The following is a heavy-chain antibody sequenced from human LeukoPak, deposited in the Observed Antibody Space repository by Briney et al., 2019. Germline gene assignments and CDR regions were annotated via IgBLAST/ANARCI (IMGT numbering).Heavy chain of an antibody. Sequence: PSQTLSLTCTVSGGSISSGGYYWSWIRQRPGKGLEWIGYIYYSGSTYYNPSLKSRVTISVDTSKNQFSLKLSSVTAADTAVYYCARESVRWLQLRRWFDPWGQGTLVTVSS. J-gene: IGHJ5*02. CDR3: ARESVRWLQLRRWFDP. CDR2: IYYSGST. CDR1: GGSISSGGYY. V-gene: IGHV4-31*03. D-gene: IGHD5-24*01.